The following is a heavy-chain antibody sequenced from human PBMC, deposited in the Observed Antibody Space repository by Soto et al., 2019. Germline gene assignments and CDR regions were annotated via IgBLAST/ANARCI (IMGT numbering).Heavy chain of an antibody. CDR1: GFTFSSYS. V-gene: IGHV3-21*01. CDR2: ISSSSSYI. Sequence: GGSLRLSCAASGFTFSSYSMNWVRQAPGKGLEWVSSISSSSSYIYHADSVKGRFTISRDNAKNSLYLQMNSLRAEDTAVYYCARVFSLNYDSTPAPDDYWGQGTLVTVSS. J-gene: IGHJ4*02. CDR3: ARVFSLNYDSTPAPDDY. D-gene: IGHD3-22*01.